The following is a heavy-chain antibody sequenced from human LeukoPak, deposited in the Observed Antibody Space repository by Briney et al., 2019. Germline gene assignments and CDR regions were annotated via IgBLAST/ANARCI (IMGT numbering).Heavy chain of an antibody. V-gene: IGHV4-4*07. D-gene: IGHD4-17*01. CDR2: IYTSGNT. CDR1: GGSISSYD. J-gene: IGHJ5*02. Sequence: SETLSLTCTVYGGSISSYDWSWIRQRAGKGLEWIGRIYTSGNTNYNPSLKSRVTMSLDTSKNQFSLRLSSVTAADTAVYYCARDTVTFDPWGQGTLVTVSS. CDR3: ARDTVTFDP.